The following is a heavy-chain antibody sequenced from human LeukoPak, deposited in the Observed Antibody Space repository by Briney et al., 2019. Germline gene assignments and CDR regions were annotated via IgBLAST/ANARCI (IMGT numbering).Heavy chain of an antibody. CDR3: ARDAGWGRLDS. CDR1: GLTISDSW. J-gene: IGHJ4*02. D-gene: IGHD3-16*01. Sequence: GGSLRLSCAASGLTISDSWIHWVRHAPGKGLMWVSRLASDENNRIYAESVKGRFTIYRDNAKNTLFLQMNSLRVEDTGFYYCARDAGWGRLDSWGQGALVTVSS. V-gene: IGHV3-74*01. CDR2: LASDENNR.